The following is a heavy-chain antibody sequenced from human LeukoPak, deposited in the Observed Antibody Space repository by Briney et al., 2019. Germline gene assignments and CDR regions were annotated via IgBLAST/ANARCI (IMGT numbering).Heavy chain of an antibody. D-gene: IGHD3-10*01. Sequence: GGSLRLSCAASGITLNSYWMHWVRQAPGKGLVWVSRINSEGSSTSYADSVKGRFTISRDNAKNTLYLQMNSLRAEDTAVYYCARVGITMVRTDAFDVWGLGTMVTVSS. J-gene: IGHJ3*01. CDR2: INSEGSST. CDR3: ARVGITMVRTDAFDV. V-gene: IGHV3-74*01. CDR1: GITLNSYW.